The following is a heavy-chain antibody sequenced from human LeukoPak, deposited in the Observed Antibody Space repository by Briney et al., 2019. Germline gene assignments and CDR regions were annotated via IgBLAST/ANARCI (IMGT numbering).Heavy chain of an antibody. D-gene: IGHD6-13*01. CDR1: GYTFTSYG. CDR3: AREASSTWYTDY. CDR2: ISAYNGNT. V-gene: IGHV1-18*01. J-gene: IGHJ4*02. Sequence: ASVKVSCKASGYTFTSYGISWVRQAPGQGLEWMGWISAYNGNTNYAQKLQGRVIMTTDTSTSTVYMELRSLRSDDTAVYYCAREASSTWYTDYWGQGTLVTVSS.